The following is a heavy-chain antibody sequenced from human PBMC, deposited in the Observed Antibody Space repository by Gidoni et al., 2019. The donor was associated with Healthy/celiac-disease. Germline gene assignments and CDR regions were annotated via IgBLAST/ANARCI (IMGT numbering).Heavy chain of an antibody. Sequence: QVQLVQSGAEVKKPGASVKVSCKASGYTFTGYYMHWVRQAPGQGLEWMGWINPNSGGTNYAQKFQGRVTMTRDTSISTAYMELSRLRSDDTAVYYCARAPGDQLPSLGCYYGMDVWGQGTTVTVSS. D-gene: IGHD2-2*01. V-gene: IGHV1-2*02. CDR1: GYTFTGYY. CDR3: ARAPGDQLPSLGCYYGMDV. CDR2: INPNSGGT. J-gene: IGHJ6*02.